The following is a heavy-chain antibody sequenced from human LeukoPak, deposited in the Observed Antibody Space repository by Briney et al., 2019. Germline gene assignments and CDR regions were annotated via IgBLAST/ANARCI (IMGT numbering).Heavy chain of an antibody. Sequence: PGMSLRLSCASSGFTFSSYGMHWVRQAPGKGLEWVAVISYDGSNKYYADSVKGRFTISRDNSKNTLYLQMNSLRAEDTAVYYCAKDRRDGYNYFDYWGQGTLVTVSS. J-gene: IGHJ4*02. D-gene: IGHD5-24*01. V-gene: IGHV3-30*18. CDR3: AKDRRDGYNYFDY. CDR2: ISYDGSNK. CDR1: GFTFSSYG.